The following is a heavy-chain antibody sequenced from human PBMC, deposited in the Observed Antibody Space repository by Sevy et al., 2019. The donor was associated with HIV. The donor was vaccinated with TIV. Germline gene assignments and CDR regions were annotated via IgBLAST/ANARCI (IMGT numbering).Heavy chain of an antibody. Sequence: GGSLRLSCTASGLSLSDYWLHWVRQGPGKGLVWVSRIDSGGSTTDYADSVKGRFTISRDNGKNSLFLQMSSLRAEDTALYYCVRSRTGGNFDYWGQRTLVTVSS. J-gene: IGHJ4*02. V-gene: IGHV3-74*01. D-gene: IGHD2-2*01. CDR3: VRSRTGGNFDY. CDR2: IDSGGSTT. CDR1: GLSLSDYW.